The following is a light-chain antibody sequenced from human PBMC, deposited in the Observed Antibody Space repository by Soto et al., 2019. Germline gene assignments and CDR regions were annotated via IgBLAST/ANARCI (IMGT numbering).Light chain of an antibody. CDR2: GAS. J-gene: IGKJ4*01. CDR3: QRYGSSTPFLT. V-gene: IGKV3-20*01. CDR1: QSVSSSY. Sequence: EIVLTQSPGTLSLSPGESATLSCRASQSVSSSYIAWYQQTPGQAPRLLIYGASSRATGIPDRFSGSGSGTDFTLTLSRLEPEDFALYYCQRYGSSTPFLTFGGGTKVEIK.